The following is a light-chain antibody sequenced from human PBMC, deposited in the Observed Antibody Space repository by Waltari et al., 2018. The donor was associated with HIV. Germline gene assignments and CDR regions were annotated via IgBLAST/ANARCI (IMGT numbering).Light chain of an antibody. J-gene: IGLJ2*01. CDR1: SSNIGNNA. CDR2: YDD. V-gene: IGLV1-36*01. CDR3: AAWDDSLNGVV. Sequence: QSVLTQPPSVPEAPRQRVTISCSGSSSNIGNNAVNWYQQLPGKPPKLRIYYDDLLASGVSERFSGPKSGTSASLAISGLQSEDESDYYCAAWDDSLNGVVFGGGTKLTVL.